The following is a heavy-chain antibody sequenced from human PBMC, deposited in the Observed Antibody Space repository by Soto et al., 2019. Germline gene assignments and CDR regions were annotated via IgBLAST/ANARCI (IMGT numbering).Heavy chain of an antibody. CDR2: ISGSGGST. V-gene: IGHV3-23*01. CDR1: GFTFSSYA. CDR3: AKGIEYYDFWSGRSGYYYYYGMDV. D-gene: IGHD3-3*01. Sequence: PGGSLRLSCAASGFTFSSYAMSWVRQAPGKGLEWVSAISGSGGSTHYADSVKGRFTISRDNSKNTLYLQMNSLRAEDTAVYYCAKGIEYYDFWSGRSGYYYYYGMDVWGQGTTVTVSS. J-gene: IGHJ6*02.